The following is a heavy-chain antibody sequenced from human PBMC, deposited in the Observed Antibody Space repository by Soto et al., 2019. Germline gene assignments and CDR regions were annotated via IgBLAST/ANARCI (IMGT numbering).Heavy chain of an antibody. V-gene: IGHV3-23*01. J-gene: IGHJ4*02. CDR1: GFTFSSYA. Sequence: EVQLLESGGGLIQPGGSLRLSCAASGFTFSSYAMSWVRQAPGKGLEWVSVISGSGGSTYYADSVKGRFTISRDNSKNTLYLQMNSLRAEDTAVQYCARRTSGWYLDYWGQGTLVTVSS. CDR2: ISGSGGST. CDR3: ARRTSGWYLDY. D-gene: IGHD6-19*01.